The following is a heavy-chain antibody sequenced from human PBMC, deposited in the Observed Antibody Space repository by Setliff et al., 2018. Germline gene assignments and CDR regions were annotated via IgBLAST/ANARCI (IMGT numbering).Heavy chain of an antibody. Sequence: SETLSLTCTFYGGPFSDYYWGWVRQTPGKGLEWIAEINPSGTTNYIPSLKSRLTISVDTSKRQFSLNLTSVTAADTAIYFCARAVDSSGYFPFWYFDLWGRGTLVTVSS. CDR3: ARAVDSSGYFPFWYFDL. CDR1: GGPFSDYY. D-gene: IGHD3-22*01. V-gene: IGHV4-34*01. CDR2: INPSGTT. J-gene: IGHJ2*01.